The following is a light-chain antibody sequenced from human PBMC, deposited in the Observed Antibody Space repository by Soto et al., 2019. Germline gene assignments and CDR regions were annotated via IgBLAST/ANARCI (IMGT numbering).Light chain of an antibody. J-gene: IGKJ1*01. CDR2: GAS. CDR1: RSVSDR. Sequence: ETLLTQSPATLSGSPGQRVILSCRASRSVSDRLDWYQQRPGQAPRILIYGASTRATGIPARFSGSGSGTEFTLTISSLKSEDFAVYYCQQYNDWPRAFGQGTKVDI. V-gene: IGKV3D-15*01. CDR3: QQYNDWPRA.